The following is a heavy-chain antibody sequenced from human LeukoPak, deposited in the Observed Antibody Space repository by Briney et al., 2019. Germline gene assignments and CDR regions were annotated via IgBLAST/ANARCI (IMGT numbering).Heavy chain of an antibody. V-gene: IGHV3-21*01. D-gene: IGHD5-18*01. CDR2: ISSSSSYI. J-gene: IGHJ4*02. Sequence: GGSLRLSCAASGFTFSSYSMNWVRQAPWKGLEWVSSISSSSSYIYYADSVKGRFTISRDNAKNSLYLQMNSLRAEDTAVYYCARDHPGYSYGRDYWGQGTLVTVSS. CDR3: ARDHPGYSYGRDY. CDR1: GFTFSSYS.